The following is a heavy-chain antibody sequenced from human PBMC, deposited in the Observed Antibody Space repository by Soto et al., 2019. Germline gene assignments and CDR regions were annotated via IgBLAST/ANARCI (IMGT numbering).Heavy chain of an antibody. D-gene: IGHD3-10*01. CDR2: IYYSGST. J-gene: IGHJ4*02. Sequence: QLQLQESGPGLVKPSATLSLTCTVSAGSISTTSYYWGWIRQPPGKGPAWIGSIYYSGSTYYNPCLKSRVSISEDTSKNQFTLKRNSVTAADTAVYYCGRRKYSGVTDGPYCFVYWGQGTLVTVSS. CDR3: GRRKYSGVTDGPYCFVY. CDR1: AGSISTTSYY. V-gene: IGHV4-39*01.